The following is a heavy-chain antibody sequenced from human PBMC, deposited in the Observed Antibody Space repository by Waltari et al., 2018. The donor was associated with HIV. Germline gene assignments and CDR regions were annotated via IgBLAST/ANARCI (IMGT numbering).Heavy chain of an antibody. D-gene: IGHD3-10*01. CDR2: IIPCFGTA. CDR3: ARVEELLWFGEPRTDAFDI. CDR1: GGTFSSYA. Sequence: QVQLVQSGAEVKKPGSSVKVSCKASGGTFSSYAISWVRQAPGQGLEWMGGIIPCFGTANYAQKFQGRVTITADKSTSTAYMELSSLRSEDTAVYYCARVEELLWFGEPRTDAFDIWGQGTMVTVSS. J-gene: IGHJ3*02. V-gene: IGHV1-69*06.